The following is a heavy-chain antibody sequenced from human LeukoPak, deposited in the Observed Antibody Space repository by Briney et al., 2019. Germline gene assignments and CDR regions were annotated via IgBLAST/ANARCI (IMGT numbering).Heavy chain of an antibody. J-gene: IGHJ4*02. Sequence: PGGTLRLSCAASGFTFRTYWMHWVRQGPGRGLVWLSQISPDGRTATYADSVKGRITISRDNAKNTLYLQINSLTDEDAAVYFCVRGTSDWHGTDYWGQGTLVTVSS. CDR2: ISPDGRTA. CDR1: GFTFRTYW. V-gene: IGHV3-74*01. D-gene: IGHD6-19*01. CDR3: VRGTSDWHGTDY.